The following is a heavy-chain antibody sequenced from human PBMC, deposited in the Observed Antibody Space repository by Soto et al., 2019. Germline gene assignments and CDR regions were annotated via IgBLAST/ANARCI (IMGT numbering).Heavy chain of an antibody. J-gene: IGHJ3*02. CDR3: AREGGSYDSGGYLIRGAFDT. CDR2: IYFRGNT. D-gene: IGHD3-22*01. Sequence: SDTLSLTCSVSGDSISRIDYYWTWIRQHPEKGLGWIGNIYFRGNTYYSPSLGSRLTISVDTSKNQFSLKLTSVTAADTAVYYCAREGGSYDSGGYLIRGAFDTWGQVTMVTVSS. V-gene: IGHV4-31*03. CDR1: GDSISRIDYY.